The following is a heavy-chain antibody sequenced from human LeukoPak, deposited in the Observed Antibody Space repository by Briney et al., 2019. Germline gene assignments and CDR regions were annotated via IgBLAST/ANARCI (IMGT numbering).Heavy chain of an antibody. CDR3: ARTYYYDSSGYLNHWFDP. D-gene: IGHD3-22*01. CDR1: GGSVSSYY. V-gene: IGHV4-59*08. J-gene: IGHJ5*02. Sequence: SETPSLTCTVSGGSVSSYYWSWIRQPPGKGLEWIGYIYDIGSTKYNPSLKSRVTMSVDTSKNQFSLKLSSVTAADTAVYHCARTYYYDSSGYLNHWFDPWGQRTLVTVSS. CDR2: IYDIGST.